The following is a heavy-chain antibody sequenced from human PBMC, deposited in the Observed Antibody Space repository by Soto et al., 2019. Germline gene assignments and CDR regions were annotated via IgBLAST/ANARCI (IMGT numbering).Heavy chain of an antibody. J-gene: IGHJ5*02. D-gene: IGHD6-13*01. V-gene: IGHV4-4*02. CDR2: IYHSGST. CDR3: ARDPGIAAAGTRGWFDP. Sequence: QVQLQESGPGLVKPSGTLSLTCAVSGGSISSSNWWSWVRQPPGKGLEWIGEIYHSGSTNYNPSLKSRVTISVDKSKNQFSLKLSSVTAADTAVYYCARDPGIAAAGTRGWFDPWGQGTLVTVSS. CDR1: GGSISSSNW.